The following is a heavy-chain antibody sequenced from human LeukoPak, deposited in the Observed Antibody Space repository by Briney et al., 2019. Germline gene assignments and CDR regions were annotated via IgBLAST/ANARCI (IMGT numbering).Heavy chain of an antibody. CDR2: MNPNSGHT. V-gene: IGHV1-8*01. D-gene: IGHD3-22*01. CDR3: AMYHYDSSGPYVGAFDI. J-gene: IGHJ3*02. CDR1: GYTFTCHD. Sequence: ASVKVSCKASGYTFTCHDFNWLRQATGQGLEWVGLMNPNSGHTGFAQKFQGRVTMTRDTSISTAYMELSSLRSEDTAMYYCAMYHYDSSGPYVGAFDIWGQGTMVTVSS.